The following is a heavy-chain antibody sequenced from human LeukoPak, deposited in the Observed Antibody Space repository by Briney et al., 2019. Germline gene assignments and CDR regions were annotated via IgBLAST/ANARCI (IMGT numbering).Heavy chain of an antibody. J-gene: IGHJ3*02. D-gene: IGHD2-8*01. CDR2: ISGGST. CDR3: AKGGIVLMVYDAFDI. CDR1: GFTFSSYA. V-gene: IGHV3-23*01. Sequence: GGSLRLSCAASGFTFSSYAMSWVRQAPGKGLEWVSAISGGSTYYADSVKGRFTISRDNSKNTLYLQMNSLRAEDTAVYYCAKGGIVLMVYDAFDIWGQGTMVTVSS.